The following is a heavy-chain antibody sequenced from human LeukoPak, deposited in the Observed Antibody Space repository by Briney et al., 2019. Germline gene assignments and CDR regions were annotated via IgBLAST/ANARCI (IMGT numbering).Heavy chain of an antibody. Sequence: SETLSLTCTVSAGSISSSTYYWGWIRQPPGKGLEWIGNIYYSGSTNYNPSLKSRVTISVDTSKNQFSLKLSSVTAADTAVYYCAGGGSTMPYYGMDVWGQGTTVTVSS. CDR2: IYYSGST. D-gene: IGHD2-2*01. V-gene: IGHV4-39*07. CDR3: AGGGSTMPYYGMDV. J-gene: IGHJ6*02. CDR1: AGSISSSTYY.